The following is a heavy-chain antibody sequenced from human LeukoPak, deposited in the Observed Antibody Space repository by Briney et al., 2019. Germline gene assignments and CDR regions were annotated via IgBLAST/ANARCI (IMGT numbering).Heavy chain of an antibody. V-gene: IGHV3-21*01. CDR2: ISSSSSYI. CDR1: GFTFSSYS. CDR3: ARLLSYCSGGSCYPDYRDV. J-gene: IGHJ6*03. Sequence: GGSLRLSCAASGFTFSSYSMNWVRQAPGKGLEWVSSISSSSSYIYYADSVKGRFTISRDNAKNSLYLEMNILGAEDTAVYYCARLLSYCSGGSCYPDYRDVWGKGTTVTVSS. D-gene: IGHD2-15*01.